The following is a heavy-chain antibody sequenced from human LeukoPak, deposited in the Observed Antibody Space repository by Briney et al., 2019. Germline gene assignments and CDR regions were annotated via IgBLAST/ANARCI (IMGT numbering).Heavy chain of an antibody. V-gene: IGHV4-39*07. J-gene: IGHJ3*02. CDR3: ARAPQSGSYRDAFDI. D-gene: IGHD1-26*01. CDR1: GGSISSSSYY. Sequence: SETLSLTYPVSGGSISSSSYYWGWIRQPPGKGLEWIGSIYYSGSTYYNPSLKSRVTISVDTSKNQFSLKLSSVTAADTAVYYCARAPQSGSYRDAFDIWGQGTMVTVSS. CDR2: IYYSGST.